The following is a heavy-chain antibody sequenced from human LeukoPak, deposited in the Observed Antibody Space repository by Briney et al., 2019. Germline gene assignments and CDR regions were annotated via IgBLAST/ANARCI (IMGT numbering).Heavy chain of an antibody. J-gene: IGHJ6*02. CDR1: GFTFSSYW. CDR2: INSDGSST. CDR3: AREVGSGWYYYYYYGMDV. V-gene: IGHV3-74*01. D-gene: IGHD6-19*01. Sequence: PGGSLRLSCAASGFTFSSYWMHWVRQAPGKGLVWVSRINSDGSSTSYADSVKGRFTISRDNAKNTLYLQINSLRAEDTAVYYCAREVGSGWYYYYYYGMDVWGQGTTVTVSS.